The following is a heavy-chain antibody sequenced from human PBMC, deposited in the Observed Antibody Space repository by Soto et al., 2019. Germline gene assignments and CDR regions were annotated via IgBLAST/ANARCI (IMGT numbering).Heavy chain of an antibody. D-gene: IGHD2-8*01. CDR1: GGTFSSYA. CDR3: ARVISRYCTNGVCLPQHYDYYRMDV. Sequence: ASVKVSCKASGGTFSSYAISWVRQAPGQGLEWMGGIIPIFGTANYAQKFQGRVTITADESTSTAYMELSSLRSEDTAVYYCARVISRYCTNGVCLPQHYDYYRMDVWGQGTTVTVSS. CDR2: IIPIFGTA. V-gene: IGHV1-69*13. J-gene: IGHJ6*02.